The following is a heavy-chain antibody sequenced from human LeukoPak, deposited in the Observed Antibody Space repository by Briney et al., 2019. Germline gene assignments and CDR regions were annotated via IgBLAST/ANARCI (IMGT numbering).Heavy chain of an antibody. Sequence: PSETLSLTCTVSGGSSSSYYWSWIRQPPGKGLEWIGYIYYSGSTNYNPSLKSRVTISVDTTKNQFSLKLSSVTAADTAVYYCASGFWSGYYSDYWGQGTLVTVSS. CDR3: ASGFWSGYYSDY. J-gene: IGHJ4*02. CDR1: GGSSSSYY. V-gene: IGHV4-59*01. CDR2: IYYSGST. D-gene: IGHD3-3*01.